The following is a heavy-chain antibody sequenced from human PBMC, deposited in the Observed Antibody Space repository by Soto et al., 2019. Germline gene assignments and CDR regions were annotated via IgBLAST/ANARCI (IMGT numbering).Heavy chain of an antibody. CDR1: GFTFTTYA. J-gene: IGHJ4*02. CDR3: ARDQCFGGGRSCYYFDF. Sequence: QVQLVESGGGVVQPGRSLRLSCAASGFTFTTYAIHWVRQAPGKGLEWVAVISNDGRGKYYADSVKGRFTISRDNSKNTPNLQMTSLRSDDTAVYYCARDQCFGGGRSCYYFDFWGQGTLVTVSS. CDR2: ISNDGRGK. V-gene: IGHV3-30*04. D-gene: IGHD2-15*01.